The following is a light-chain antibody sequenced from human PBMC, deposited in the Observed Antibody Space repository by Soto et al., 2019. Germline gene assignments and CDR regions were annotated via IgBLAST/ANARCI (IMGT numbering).Light chain of an antibody. CDR2: AAS. CDR1: QSISNY. Sequence: DIQMTQSPSSLSASVVDRFTITFLASQSISNYLNWYQQKPGKAPKLLIYAASSLQSGVPSRFSGSGSGTDFTLTISSLQPEDFATYYCQQNYNTPQTFGQGTKVDIK. CDR3: QQNYNTPQT. V-gene: IGKV1-39*01. J-gene: IGKJ1*01.